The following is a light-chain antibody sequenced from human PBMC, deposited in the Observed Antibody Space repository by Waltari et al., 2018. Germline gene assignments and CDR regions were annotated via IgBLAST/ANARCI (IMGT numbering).Light chain of an antibody. CDR2: LGS. CDR3: MQALQTRFT. Sequence: IVMTQSPLSLSVTPGEPASISCRSNQSLLHGNGFNYVDWYLQKPGQSPQLLIYLGSTRASGVPDMVIGHGSGTEFTLKHSRVEAEDVGISYCMQALQTRFTFCSGTKGYIK. CDR1: QSLLHGNGFNY. J-gene: IGKJ3*01. V-gene: IGKV2-28*01.